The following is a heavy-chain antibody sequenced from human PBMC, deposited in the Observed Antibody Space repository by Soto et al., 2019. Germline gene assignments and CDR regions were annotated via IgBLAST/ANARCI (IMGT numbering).Heavy chain of an antibody. CDR3: AKDSGYQLPDNYFYDGLDF. J-gene: IGHJ6*02. CDR2: ISYDEIDK. Sequence: PGGPLRLSCSASGFTFTSTAMHWVRQTPGKGLEWVAAISYDEIDKKYATSVKGRFTVSRDNVRNTLSLQMNSLRPEDTAVYYCAKDSGYQLPDNYFYDGLDFWGQGTPVTVSS. CDR1: GFTFTSTA. D-gene: IGHD2-2*01. V-gene: IGHV3-30*18.